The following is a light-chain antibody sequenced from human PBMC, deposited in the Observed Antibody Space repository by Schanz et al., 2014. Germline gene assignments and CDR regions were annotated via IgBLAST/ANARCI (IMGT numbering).Light chain of an antibody. J-gene: IGKJ2*01. CDR3: QQYNNWPPTT. CDR1: QSVSSN. Sequence: EIVLTQSPATLSVSPGERATLSCRASQSVSSNLAWYQQKPGQAPRLLIYLASTRAPGIPARFSGSGSGTEFTLTISSLQSEDFAIYYCQQYNNWPPTTFGQGTNLEIK. CDR2: LAS. V-gene: IGKV3-15*01.